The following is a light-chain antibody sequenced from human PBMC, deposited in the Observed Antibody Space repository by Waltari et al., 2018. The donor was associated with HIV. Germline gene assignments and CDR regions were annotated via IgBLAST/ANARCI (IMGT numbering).Light chain of an antibody. CDR1: SVRTYY. Sequence: SSELAQDPAVSVALGQSVRITCQGESVRTYYASWYQQKPGQAPVLVFYGKNNRPSGIPDRFSGSSSGDTASLTITGAQAEDEADYYCNSRDTTGHWFFGGGTKVTVL. J-gene: IGLJ3*02. V-gene: IGLV3-19*01. CDR3: NSRDTTGHWF. CDR2: GKN.